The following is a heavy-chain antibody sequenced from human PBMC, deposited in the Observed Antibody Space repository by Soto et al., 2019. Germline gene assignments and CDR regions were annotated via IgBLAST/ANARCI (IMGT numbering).Heavy chain of an antibody. CDR2: ISGNGVST. V-gene: IGHV3-23*01. CDR1: GFTFSNYA. D-gene: IGHD2-15*01. J-gene: IGHJ4*02. Sequence: GGSLSLSCAASGFTFSNYAMNWARQAPGKGLEWVSGISGNGVSTYYADSVKGRFPISRDNSKNTLYLQMNSLTAEDTAVYYCAKVRGCSGGNCYVLDYWGQGTLVTVSS. CDR3: AKVRGCSGGNCYVLDY.